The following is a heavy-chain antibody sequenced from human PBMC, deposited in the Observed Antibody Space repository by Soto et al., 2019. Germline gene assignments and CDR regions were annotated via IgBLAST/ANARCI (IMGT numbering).Heavy chain of an antibody. CDR3: ARARAVAGDRYYYYGMDV. V-gene: IGHV1-69*12. Sequence: QVQLVQSGAEVKKPGSSVKVSCKASGGTFSSYAISWVRQAPGQGLEWMGGIIPIFGTANYAQKFQGRVTLTADESTSTAYMELSSLRSEDTAVYYCARARAVAGDRYYYYGMDVWGQGTTVTVSS. J-gene: IGHJ6*02. D-gene: IGHD6-19*01. CDR2: IIPIFGTA. CDR1: GGTFSSYA.